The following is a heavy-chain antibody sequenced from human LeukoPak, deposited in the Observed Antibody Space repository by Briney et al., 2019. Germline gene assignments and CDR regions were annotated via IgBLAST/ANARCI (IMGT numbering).Heavy chain of an antibody. CDR2: IYYSGST. V-gene: IGHV4-59*01. CDR3: ARGTEFGHAFDI. D-gene: IGHD2/OR15-2a*01. Sequence: SETLSLTCTVSGGSISSYYWSWIRQPPGKGLEWIGYIYYSGSTNYNPSLKSRVTISVDTSKNQFSLKLSSVTAADTAVYYCARGTEFGHAFDIWGQGTMVTVSS. J-gene: IGHJ3*02. CDR1: GGSISSYY.